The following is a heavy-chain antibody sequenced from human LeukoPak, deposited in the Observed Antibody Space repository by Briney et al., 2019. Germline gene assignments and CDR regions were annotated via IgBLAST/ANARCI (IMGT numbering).Heavy chain of an antibody. CDR3: AKDIAAAGTIDY. D-gene: IGHD6-13*01. Sequence: PGRSLRLSCAASGFTFDDYAMHWVRQAPGKGLEWVSGISWNSGSIGYADSVKGRFTISRDNAKNSLYLQMNSLRAEDTALYYCAKDIAAAGTIDYWGQGTLVTVSS. CDR1: GFTFDDYA. J-gene: IGHJ4*02. CDR2: ISWNSGSI. V-gene: IGHV3-9*01.